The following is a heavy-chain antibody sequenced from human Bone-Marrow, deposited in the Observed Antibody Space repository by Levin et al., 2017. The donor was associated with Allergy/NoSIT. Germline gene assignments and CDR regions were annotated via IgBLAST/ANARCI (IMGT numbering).Heavy chain of an antibody. D-gene: IGHD4-23*01. Sequence: GESLKISCAASGFTFSSYGMHWVRQAPGKGLEWVAVIWYDGSNKYYADSVKGRFTISRDNSKNTLYLQMNSLRAEDTAVYYCARDVKNSAAFDIWGQGTMVTVSS. CDR2: IWYDGSNK. J-gene: IGHJ3*02. CDR1: GFTFSSYG. CDR3: ARDVKNSAAFDI. V-gene: IGHV3-33*01.